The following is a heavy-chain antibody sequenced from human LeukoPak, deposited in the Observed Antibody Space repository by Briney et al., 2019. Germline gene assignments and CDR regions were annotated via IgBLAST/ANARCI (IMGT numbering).Heavy chain of an antibody. CDR2: INPNSGGT. CDR3: ARDRGYCSSTSCYSYYYYGMDV. Sequence: GASVKVSCKASGYTFTGYYMHWVRQAPGQGLEWMGWINPNSGGTNYAQKSQGRVTMTRDTSISTAYMELSRLRSDDTAVYYCARDRGYCSSTSCYSYYYYGMDVWGQGTTVTVSS. J-gene: IGHJ6*02. D-gene: IGHD2-2*02. CDR1: GYTFTGYY. V-gene: IGHV1-2*02.